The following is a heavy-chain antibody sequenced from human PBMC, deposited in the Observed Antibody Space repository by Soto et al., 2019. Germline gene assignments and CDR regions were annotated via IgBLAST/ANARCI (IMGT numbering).Heavy chain of an antibody. J-gene: IGHJ4*02. CDR1: GGTFSSYA. V-gene: IGHV1-69*13. D-gene: IGHD2-2*02. Sequence: SVKVSCKASGGTFSSYAISWVRQAPGQGLEWMGGIIPIFGTANYAQKFQGRVTITADESTSTAYMELSSLRSEDTAVYYCERNRGVGFLYTGWGQGTLVTVSS. CDR3: ERNRGVGFLYTG. CDR2: IIPIFGTA.